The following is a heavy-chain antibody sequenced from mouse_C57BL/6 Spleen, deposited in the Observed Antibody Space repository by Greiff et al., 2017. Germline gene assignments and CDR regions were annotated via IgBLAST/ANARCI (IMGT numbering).Heavy chain of an antibody. CDR1: GYTFTNYW. CDR3: ARGDDGYYVFAY. V-gene: IGHV1-63*01. D-gene: IGHD2-3*01. Sequence: VQLQQSGAELVRPGTSVKMSCKASGYTFTNYWIGWVKQRPGHGLEWIGDIYPGGGYTNYNEKFKGKATLTADKSSSTAYMQFSSLTSEDSAIYYCARGDDGYYVFAYWGQGTLVTVSA. J-gene: IGHJ3*01. CDR2: IYPGGGYT.